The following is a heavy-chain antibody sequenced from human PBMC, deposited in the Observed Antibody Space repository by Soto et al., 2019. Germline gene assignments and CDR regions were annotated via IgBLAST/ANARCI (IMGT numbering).Heavy chain of an antibody. J-gene: IGHJ4*02. D-gene: IGHD3-10*01. CDR1: GFTFSSYD. Sequence: GGSLRLSCAASGFTFSSYDMHWVRQATGKGLEWVSAIGTAGDTYYPGSVKGRFTISRENAKNSLYLQMNSLRAGDTAVYYCARGKSYYGSGSYYSSYYFDYWGQGTLVTVSS. CDR2: IGTAGDT. CDR3: ARGKSYYGSGSYYSSYYFDY. V-gene: IGHV3-13*01.